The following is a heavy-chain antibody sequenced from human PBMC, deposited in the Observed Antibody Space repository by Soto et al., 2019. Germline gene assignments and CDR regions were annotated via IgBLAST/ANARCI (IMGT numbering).Heavy chain of an antibody. V-gene: IGHV3-30-3*01. CDR3: ARDGGWELLLDYYYYGMDV. CDR2: ISYDGSNK. D-gene: IGHD1-26*01. CDR1: GFTFSSYA. Sequence: QVQLVESGGGVVQPGRSLRLSCAASGFTFSSYAMHWVRQAPGKGLEWVAVISYDGSNKYYADSVKGRFTISRDNSKNTLYLHMHSLGAEDTAVYYCARDGGWELLLDYYYYGMDVWGQGTTVTVSS. J-gene: IGHJ6*02.